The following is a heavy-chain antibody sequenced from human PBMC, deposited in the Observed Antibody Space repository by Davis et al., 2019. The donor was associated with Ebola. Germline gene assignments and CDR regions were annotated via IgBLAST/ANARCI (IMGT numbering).Heavy chain of an antibody. CDR1: GFTFSNYD. Sequence: PGGSLRLSCAASGFTFSNYDMTWVRQAPGKGLDWVSRISSNGGTTYYADSARGRFTISRDNSRNTLYLQMNSLRAEDTAVYYCAGAWDWGQGTLVTVSS. V-gene: IGHV3-23*01. J-gene: IGHJ4*02. D-gene: IGHD3-16*01. CDR2: ISSNGGTT. CDR3: AGAWD.